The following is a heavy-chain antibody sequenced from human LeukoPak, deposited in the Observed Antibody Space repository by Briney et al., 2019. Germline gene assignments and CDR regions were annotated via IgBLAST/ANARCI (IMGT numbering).Heavy chain of an antibody. CDR1: GLTFSSYW. J-gene: IGHJ4*02. Sequence: PGGSLRLSFSPSGLTFSSYWMHWVRQAPGKGPGCVSGITSDGSSTSYADSVKGRFTISRDNAKNTLYLQMTRLRAEDTAVYYCARDPLDGYSSGWYYFDYWGQRTLVTVSS. CDR3: ARDPLDGYSSGWYYFDY. D-gene: IGHD6-19*01. V-gene: IGHV3-74*01. CDR2: ITSDGSST.